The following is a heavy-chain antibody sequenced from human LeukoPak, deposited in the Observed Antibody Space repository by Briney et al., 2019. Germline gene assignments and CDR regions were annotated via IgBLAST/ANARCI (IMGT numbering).Heavy chain of an antibody. V-gene: IGHV4-4*07. CDR1: GGSISSHY. CDR3: AREIHYYGSGSYDY. Sequence: PSETLSLTCSVPGGSISSHYWSWLRQPAGKGLEWLGRIFPSGNTNYNPSLKSRVTMSVDTSKSQFSLRLSFVTAADTAVYYCAREIHYYGSGSYDYWGQGTLVTVFS. J-gene: IGHJ4*02. D-gene: IGHD3-10*01. CDR2: IFPSGNT.